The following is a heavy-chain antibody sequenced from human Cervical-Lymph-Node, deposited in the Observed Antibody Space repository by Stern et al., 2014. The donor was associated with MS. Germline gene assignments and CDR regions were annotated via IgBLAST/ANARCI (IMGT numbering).Heavy chain of an antibody. Sequence: VTLKESGPTLVKPTQTVTLTCTLSGFSVTTAGVGVGWIRQPPGNALEWLALIYWDDDKLYSPSLKNRLTITKDTSKNQVVLTMTNVDPVDTATYYCAHSRVKYCRGGTCYSSLFDYWGQGTLVTVSS. D-gene: IGHD2-15*01. J-gene: IGHJ4*02. CDR3: AHSRVKYCRGGTCYSSLFDY. CDR2: IYWDDDK. V-gene: IGHV2-5*02. CDR1: GFSVTTAGVG.